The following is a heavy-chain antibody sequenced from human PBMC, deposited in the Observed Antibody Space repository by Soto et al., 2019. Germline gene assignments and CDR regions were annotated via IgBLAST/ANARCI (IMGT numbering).Heavy chain of an antibody. CDR1: GGSITSSSYY. D-gene: IGHD1-20*01. Sequence: QLQLQESGPGLVKPSETLSLTCTVSGGSITSSSYYWGWIRQSPGKGLEWIGSVYYSGSTYYNPSLKSRVTISVDPSRNQFSLKLGSVTAADTAVYYCARCLTAGYKRIDSWGQGTLVTVSS. J-gene: IGHJ5*01. CDR2: VYYSGST. CDR3: ARCLTAGYKRIDS. V-gene: IGHV4-39*01.